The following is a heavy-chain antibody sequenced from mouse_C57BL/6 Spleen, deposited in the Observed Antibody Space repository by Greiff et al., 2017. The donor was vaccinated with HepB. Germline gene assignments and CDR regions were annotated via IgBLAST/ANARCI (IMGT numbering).Heavy chain of an antibody. CDR3: APTVVATNYYAMDY. CDR2: ISSGSSTI. Sequence: EVQVVESGGGLVKPGGSLKLSCAASGFTFSDYGMHWVRQAPEKGLEWVAYISSGSSTIYYADTVKGRFTISRDNAKNTLFLQMTSLRSEDTAMYYCAPTVVATNYYAMDYWGQGTSVTVSS. CDR1: GFTFSDYG. D-gene: IGHD1-1*01. J-gene: IGHJ4*01. V-gene: IGHV5-17*01.